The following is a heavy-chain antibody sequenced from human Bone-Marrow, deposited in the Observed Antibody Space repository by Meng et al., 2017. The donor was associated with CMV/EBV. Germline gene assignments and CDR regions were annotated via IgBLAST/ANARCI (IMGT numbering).Heavy chain of an antibody. V-gene: IGHV4-31*02. CDR3: ARESYYYDSSGYFNWFDP. J-gene: IGHJ5*02. D-gene: IGHD3-22*01. Sequence: SISSGGYYWSWIRRHPGKGLEWIGYIYYSGSTYYNPSLKSRVTISVDTSKNQFSLKLSSVTAADTAVYYCARESYYYDSSGYFNWFDPWGQGTLVTVSS. CDR2: IYYSGST. CDR1: SISSGGYY.